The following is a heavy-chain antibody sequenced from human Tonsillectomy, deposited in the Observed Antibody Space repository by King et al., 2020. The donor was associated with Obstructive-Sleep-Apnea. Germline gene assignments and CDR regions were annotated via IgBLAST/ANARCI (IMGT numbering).Heavy chain of an antibody. J-gene: IGHJ4*02. D-gene: IGHD4-23*01. Sequence: VQLVESGGGVVQPGRSLRLSCAASGFTFSTYAMNWVRQAPGKGLEWVAVISYDGSNRYYADSVKGRFTISRDNSKNTLYLHMNTLRAEDTAVYYCAREHGDNSNGGGLVWGQGTLVTVSS. CDR2: ISYDGSNR. V-gene: IGHV3-30*04. CDR1: GFTFSTYA. CDR3: AREHGDNSNGGGLV.